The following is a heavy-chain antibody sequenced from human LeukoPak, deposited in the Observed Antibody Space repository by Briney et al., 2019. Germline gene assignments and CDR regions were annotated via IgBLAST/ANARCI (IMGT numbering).Heavy chain of an antibody. CDR2: IYPGDSDT. J-gene: IGHJ4*02. CDR1: GYSFPRNW. CDR3: ARVGSGNIVATIIGDFDY. V-gene: IGHV5-51*01. D-gene: IGHD5-12*01. Sequence: GESLKISCKGSGYSFPRNWIGWVRQMPGKGLEWMGIIYPGDSDTRYSPSFQGQVTFSADKSISTAYLQWSSLKASDTAMYYCARVGSGNIVATIIGDFDYWGQGTLVTVSS.